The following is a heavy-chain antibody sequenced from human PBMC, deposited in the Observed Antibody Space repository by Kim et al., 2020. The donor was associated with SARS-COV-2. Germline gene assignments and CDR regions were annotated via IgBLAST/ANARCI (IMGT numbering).Heavy chain of an antibody. D-gene: IGHD1-1*01. V-gene: IGHV4-30-4*01. Sequence: SETLSLTCTISGGSISSGDYYWSWIRQPPGKGLEWIGYIYYSGSTYYNPSLKSRVTISVDTSKNQFSLKLSSVTAADTAVYYCARGPWNHAFDIWGQGTMVTVSS. CDR1: GGSISSGDYY. CDR2: IYYSGST. J-gene: IGHJ3*02. CDR3: ARGPWNHAFDI.